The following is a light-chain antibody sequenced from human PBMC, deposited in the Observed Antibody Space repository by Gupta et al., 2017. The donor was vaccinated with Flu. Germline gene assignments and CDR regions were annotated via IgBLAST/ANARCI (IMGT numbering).Light chain of an antibody. V-gene: IGKV2-30*02. Sequence: VTLGQPAAISGRFSQRLVHSDGNSYWKWLQQRPGESTRRLIYKVSNRDSGVPDRVSGSGSGPVFTMKSSRVQADDVGVYYGMKGTHGPCTLGQGTKVEIK. CDR2: KVS. J-gene: IGKJ1*01. CDR3: MKGTHGPCT. CDR1: QRLVHSDGNSY.